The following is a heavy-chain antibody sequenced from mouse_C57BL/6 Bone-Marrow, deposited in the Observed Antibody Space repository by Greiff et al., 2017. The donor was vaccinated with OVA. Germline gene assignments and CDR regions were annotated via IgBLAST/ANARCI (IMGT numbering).Heavy chain of an antibody. CDR2: IRLKSDNYAT. V-gene: IGHV6-3*01. CDR1: GFTFSNYW. Sequence: EVKLVASGGGLVQPGGSMKLSCVASGFTFSNYWMNWVRQSPEKGLEWVAQIRLKSDNYATHYAESVKGRFTISRDDSKSSVYLQMNNLRAEDTGIYYCTPYYYAMDYWGQGTSVTVSS. CDR3: TPYYYAMDY. J-gene: IGHJ4*01.